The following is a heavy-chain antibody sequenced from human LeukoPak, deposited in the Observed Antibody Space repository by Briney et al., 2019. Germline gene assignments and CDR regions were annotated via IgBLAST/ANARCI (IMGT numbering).Heavy chain of an antibody. CDR2: INPNSGGT. Sequence: ASVKVSCKASGYTFTGYYIHWVRQAPGQGLEWMGWINPNSGGTNYAPNFQGWVTKTRDTSISTAYMELSRLRSDDTAVYYCARDSVTVTTPYFDYWGQGTLVTVPS. J-gene: IGHJ4*02. CDR1: GYTFTGYY. CDR3: ARDSVTVTTPYFDY. D-gene: IGHD4-17*01. V-gene: IGHV1-2*04.